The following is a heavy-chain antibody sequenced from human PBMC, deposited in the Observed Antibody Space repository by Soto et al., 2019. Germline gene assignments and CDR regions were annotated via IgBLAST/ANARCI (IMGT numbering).Heavy chain of an antibody. Sequence: QVQLVQSGAEVKKPGASVKVSCKASGYMFISYGINWVRQAPRQGLEWMGWISACNGNTKYAQNLQGRVTMTTDTSTSAAYMEMRSLRSADTSVYYCVRDLDGSGSYYTDFWGPGTLVTVSS. J-gene: IGHJ4*02. CDR1: GYMFISYG. D-gene: IGHD3-10*01. V-gene: IGHV1-18*01. CDR3: VRDLDGSGSYYTDF. CDR2: ISACNGNT.